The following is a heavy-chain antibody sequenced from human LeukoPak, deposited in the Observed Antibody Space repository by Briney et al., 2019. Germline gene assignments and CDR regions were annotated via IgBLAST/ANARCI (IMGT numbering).Heavy chain of an antibody. Sequence: RPSETLSLTCTVSGYSISSGYYWGWIRQPPGKGLEWIGSIYHSGSTYYNPSLKSRVTISVDTSKNQFSLKLSSVTAADTAVYYCARSWLLLRWFDPWGQGTLITVSS. CDR1: GYSISSGYY. J-gene: IGHJ5*02. V-gene: IGHV4-38-2*02. CDR2: IYHSGST. CDR3: ARSWLLLRWFDP. D-gene: IGHD3-22*01.